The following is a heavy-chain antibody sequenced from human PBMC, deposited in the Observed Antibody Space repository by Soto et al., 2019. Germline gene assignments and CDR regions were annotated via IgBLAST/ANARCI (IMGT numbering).Heavy chain of an antibody. D-gene: IGHD6-13*01. V-gene: IGHV3-30*18. CDR3: AKDRGTISSSKIPYYYYGMDV. Sequence: PGGSLRLSCAASGFTFSSYGMHWVRQAPGKGLEWVAVISYDGSNKYYADSVKGRFTISRDNSKNTLYLQMNSLRAEDTAVYYCAKDRGTISSSKIPYYYYGMDVWGQGTPVTVSS. CDR2: ISYDGSNK. CDR1: GFTFSSYG. J-gene: IGHJ6*02.